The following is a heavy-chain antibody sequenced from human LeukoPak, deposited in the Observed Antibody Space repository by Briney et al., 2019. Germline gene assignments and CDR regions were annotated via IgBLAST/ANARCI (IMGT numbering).Heavy chain of an antibody. CDR1: GGSISSSSYY. V-gene: IGHV4-39*07. J-gene: IGHJ5*02. CDR3: ARDIVVVPAARAQSNWFDP. Sequence: SETLSLTCTVSGGSISSSSYYWGWIRQPPGKGLEWIGSIYYSGSTYYNPSLKSRVTISVDTSKNQFSLKLSSVTAADTAVYYCARDIVVVPAARAQSNWFDPWGQGTLVTVSS. D-gene: IGHD2-2*01. CDR2: IYYSGST.